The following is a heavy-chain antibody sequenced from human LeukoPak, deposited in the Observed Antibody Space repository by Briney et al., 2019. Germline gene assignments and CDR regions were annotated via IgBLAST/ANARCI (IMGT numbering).Heavy chain of an antibody. CDR1: GFTFSSYS. CDR2: ISSSSSTI. Sequence: TGGSLRLSCAASGFTFSSYSMNWVRQAPGKGLEWVSYISSSSSTIYYADSVKGRFTISRDNAKNSLYLQMNSLRAEDTAVYYCARDPVVAATGHYYYYMDVWGKGTTVTVSS. J-gene: IGHJ6*03. CDR3: ARDPVVAATGHYYYYMDV. V-gene: IGHV3-48*01. D-gene: IGHD2-15*01.